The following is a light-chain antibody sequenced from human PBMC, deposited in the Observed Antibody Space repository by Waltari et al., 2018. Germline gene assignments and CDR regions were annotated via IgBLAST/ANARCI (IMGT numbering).Light chain of an antibody. J-gene: IGLJ2*01. CDR1: SSDIGGYPY. V-gene: IGLV2-14*01. CDR3: SSYTSTSLRI. CDR2: AVS. Sequence: QSALTQPASVSGSPGQSITISCTGTSSDIGGYPYVSWYQKHPGGAPKLMIYAVSNRPSGSSDRFSGSKSGNTASLTISGLQAEDEADYYCSSYTSTSLRIFGGGTKLTVL.